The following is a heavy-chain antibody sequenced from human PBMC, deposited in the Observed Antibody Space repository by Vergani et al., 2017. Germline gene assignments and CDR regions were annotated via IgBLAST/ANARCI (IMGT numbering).Heavy chain of an antibody. V-gene: IGHV3-30*04. D-gene: IGHD5-12*01. J-gene: IGHJ4*02. CDR1: GFTFSSYA. CDR3: ATSLVATMGGAIDY. Sequence: QVQLVESGGGVVQPGRSLRLSCAASGFTFSSYAMHWVRQAPGKGLEWVAVISYDGSNKYYADSVKGRFTISRDNSKNTLYLQMNSLRAEDTAVYYCATSLVATMGGAIDYWGQGILVTVSS. CDR2: ISYDGSNK.